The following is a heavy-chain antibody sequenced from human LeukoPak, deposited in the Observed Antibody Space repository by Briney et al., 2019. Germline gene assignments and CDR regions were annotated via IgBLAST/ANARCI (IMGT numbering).Heavy chain of an antibody. CDR3: AKADSSCYYYVNHWFDP. CDR1: GFTFNRYA. V-gene: IGHV3-23*01. Sequence: GGSLRLSCAVSGFTFNRYAMSWVRQAPGKGLEWVTAISGSGGSTYYADSVKGRFTISRDNSKNTLYLQMNSLRAEDTAVYYCAKADSSCYYYVNHWFDPWGQGTLVTVFS. D-gene: IGHD3-22*01. J-gene: IGHJ5*02. CDR2: ISGSGGST.